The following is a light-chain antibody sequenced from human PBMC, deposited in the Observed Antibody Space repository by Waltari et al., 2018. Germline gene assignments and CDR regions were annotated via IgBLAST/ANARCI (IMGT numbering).Light chain of an antibody. J-gene: IGLJ1*01. CDR1: SSDVGGYNS. Sequence: QSALTQPPSASGSPGQSVTISCTGTSSDVGGYNSVSWYQQHPGKAPKLMIYEVSKRPSGVPDRFSGSKSGNTASLTVSGLQAEDDADYYCSSYAGSNNYVFGTGTKVTVL. CDR2: EVS. V-gene: IGLV2-8*01. CDR3: SSYAGSNNYV.